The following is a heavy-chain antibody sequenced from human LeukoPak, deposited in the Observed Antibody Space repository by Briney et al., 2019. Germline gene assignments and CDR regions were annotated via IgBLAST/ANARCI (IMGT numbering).Heavy chain of an antibody. Sequence: SETLSLTCAVYGGSFSGYYWSWIRQPPGKGLEWIGEINHSGSTNYNPSLKSRVTISVDTSKNQFSLKLSSVTAADTAVYYCARDKGTSYLSSFDYWGQGALVTVSS. CDR2: INHSGST. D-gene: IGHD6-6*01. CDR3: ARDKGTSYLSSFDY. CDR1: GGSFSGYY. J-gene: IGHJ4*02. V-gene: IGHV4-34*01.